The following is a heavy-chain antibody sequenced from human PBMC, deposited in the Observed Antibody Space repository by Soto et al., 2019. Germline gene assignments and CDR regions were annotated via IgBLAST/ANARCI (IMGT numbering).Heavy chain of an antibody. V-gene: IGHV1-8*01. CDR2: MRPNSGTT. CDR1: GNTFTSYD. D-gene: IGHD6-13*01. CDR3: ARGRGSTSWYYFDH. Sequence: RASVKVSCKTSGNTFTSYDMNWVRQAPGQGLEWMGWMRPNSGTTGYAGKFQGRVSMTRNTSISTAYMELSGLTSEDTAVYYCARGRGSTSWYYFDHWGQGTQVTVSS. J-gene: IGHJ4*02.